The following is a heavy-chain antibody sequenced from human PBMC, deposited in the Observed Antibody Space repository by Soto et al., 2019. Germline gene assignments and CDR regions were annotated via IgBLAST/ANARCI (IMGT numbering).Heavy chain of an antibody. CDR2: IYYSGYT. CDR1: GGSVSGGDYY. Sequence: ETLSLTCSVSGGSVSGGDYYWTWIRQPPGKGLEWIGFIYYSGYTNYNASLKHRVTISVDTSKNQFSLKLGSVTAADTAVYYCAKGTRGGDTPQGWGQGTLVTVYS. J-gene: IGHJ4*02. V-gene: IGHV4-61*08. CDR3: AKGTRGGDTPQG. D-gene: IGHD1-26*01.